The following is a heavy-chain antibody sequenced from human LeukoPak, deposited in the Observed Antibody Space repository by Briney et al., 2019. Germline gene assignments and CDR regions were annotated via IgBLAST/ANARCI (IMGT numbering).Heavy chain of an antibody. D-gene: IGHD4-17*01. J-gene: IGHJ3*02. Sequence: GGSLRLSCAASGFTLKIYPMHWVRQAPGKGLEWLSVISHDGSDKNNADSVKGRFIISRDNSKNSIYLQLNSLRPEDTAMYYCAREGVQTTVDAFDIWGLGTMVIVSS. CDR1: GFTLKIYP. CDR2: ISHDGSDK. CDR3: AREGVQTTVDAFDI. V-gene: IGHV3-30*04.